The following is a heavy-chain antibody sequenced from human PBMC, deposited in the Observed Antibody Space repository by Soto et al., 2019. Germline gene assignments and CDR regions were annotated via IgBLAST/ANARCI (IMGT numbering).Heavy chain of an antibody. CDR2: TSASGESL. CDR1: GFTFSSFA. D-gene: IGHD5-12*01. J-gene: IGHJ3*02. V-gene: IGHV3-23*01. Sequence: PGGSLRLSCAASGFTFSSFAMSWVRQAQGKGLESVSTTSASGESLYYADSVKGRFTICRDNSKNTLYLQMSSLRAEDTAIYYCARRGYMSVKGTFDMWGLGTMVTVSS. CDR3: ARRGYMSVKGTFDM.